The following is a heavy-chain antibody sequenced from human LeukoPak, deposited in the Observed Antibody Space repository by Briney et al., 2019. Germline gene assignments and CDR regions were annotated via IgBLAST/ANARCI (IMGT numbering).Heavy chain of an antibody. V-gene: IGHV3-30*02. J-gene: IGHJ4*02. CDR1: GFTFSSYG. CDR2: IRYDGSNK. Sequence: PGGSLRLSCAASGFTFSSYGMHWVRQAPGKGLEWVAFIRYDGSNKYYADSVKGRFTISRDNSKNTLYLQMNSLRAEDTAVYYCAKDRVVVITSYYFDYWGQGTLVTVSS. CDR3: AKDRVVVITSYYFDY. D-gene: IGHD3-22*01.